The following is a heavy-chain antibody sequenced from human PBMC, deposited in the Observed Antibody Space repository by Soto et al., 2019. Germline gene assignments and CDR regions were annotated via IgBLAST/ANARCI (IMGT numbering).Heavy chain of an antibody. V-gene: IGHV1-69*08. J-gene: IGHJ4*02. CDR3: ARDREADALDY. CDR2: IIPILGIA. D-gene: IGHD1-26*01. Sequence: QVQLVQSGAEVKKPGSSVKVSCKASGGTFSSYTISWVRQAPGQGLEWMGRIIPILGIANYAQKFQGRVTITADKSTSTGYLELSSLRSEDTAVYYCARDREADALDYWGQGTLVTVSS. CDR1: GGTFSSYT.